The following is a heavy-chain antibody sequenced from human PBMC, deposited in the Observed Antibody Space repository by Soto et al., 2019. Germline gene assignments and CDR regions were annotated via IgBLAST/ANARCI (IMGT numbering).Heavy chain of an antibody. CDR1: GFTFIKYA. J-gene: IGHJ4*02. Sequence: EVQLLESGGGLVQPGGSLRLSCAASGFTFIKYAMTWVRQSPGKGLEWVSGISGSGSNTVYADSVKGRFTISRDNSKNTLYLQINSLRVDDTAVYYCARDSVPPFDYWGQGTLVTVSS. CDR3: ARDSVPPFDY. V-gene: IGHV3-23*01. CDR2: ISGSGSNT.